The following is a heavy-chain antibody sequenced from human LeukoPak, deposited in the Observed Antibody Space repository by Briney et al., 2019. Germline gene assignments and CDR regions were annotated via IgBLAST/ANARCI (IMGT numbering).Heavy chain of an antibody. V-gene: IGHV4-30-4*02. CDR1: GGSVSSGDYY. J-gene: IGHJ4*02. CDR3: ARESSSGYYFDY. CDR2: IYYSGST. Sequence: SETLSLTCTVSGGSVSSGDYYWSWIRQPPGKGLEWIGYIYYSGSTYYNPSLKSRVTISVDTSKNQFSLKLSSVTAADTAVYYCARESSSGYYFDYWGQGTLVTVSS. D-gene: IGHD3-22*01.